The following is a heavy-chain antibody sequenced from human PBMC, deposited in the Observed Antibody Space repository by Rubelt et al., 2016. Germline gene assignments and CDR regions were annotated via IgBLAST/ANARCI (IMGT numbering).Heavy chain of an antibody. CDR3: ARVMLYYYYGMDV. Sequence: QDPGKGLEWVSVIYSGGSTYYADSVKGRFTISRHNSKNTLYLQMNSLRAEDTAVYYCARVMLYYYYGMDVWGQGTTVTVSS. J-gene: IGHJ6*02. D-gene: IGHD3-16*01. V-gene: IGHV3-53*04. CDR2: IYSGGST.